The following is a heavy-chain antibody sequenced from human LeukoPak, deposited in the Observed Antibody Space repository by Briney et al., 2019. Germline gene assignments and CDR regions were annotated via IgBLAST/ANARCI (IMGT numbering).Heavy chain of an antibody. CDR1: GFTFSSYG. Sequence: GGTLRLSCAASGFTFSSYGMSWVRQAPGKGLEWVSAISGSGGSTYYADSVKGRFTISRDNSKNTLYLQMNSLRAEDTAVYYCAKELAGTRAADYWGQGTLVTVSS. J-gene: IGHJ4*02. D-gene: IGHD6-19*01. CDR2: ISGSGGST. CDR3: AKELAGTRAADY. V-gene: IGHV3-23*01.